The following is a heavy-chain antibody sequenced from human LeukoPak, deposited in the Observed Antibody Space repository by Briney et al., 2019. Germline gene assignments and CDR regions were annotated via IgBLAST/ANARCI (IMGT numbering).Heavy chain of an antibody. CDR2: IYYSGST. Sequence: SETLSLTCTVSGGSISSSSYYWGWIRQPPGKGLEWIGSIYYSGSTYYNPSLKSRVTISVDTSKNQFSLKLSFVTAADTAVYYCARLVIGIYYFDYWGQGTLVTVSS. J-gene: IGHJ4*02. D-gene: IGHD2-21*01. CDR3: ARLVIGIYYFDY. CDR1: GGSISSSSYY. V-gene: IGHV4-39*01.